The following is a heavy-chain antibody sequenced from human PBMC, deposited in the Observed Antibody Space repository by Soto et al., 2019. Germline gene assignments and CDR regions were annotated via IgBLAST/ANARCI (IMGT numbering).Heavy chain of an antibody. Sequence: QVQLVESGGGVVQPGRSLRLSCAASGFTFSSYGMHWVRQAPGKGLEWVAVISYDGSNKYYADSVKGRFTISRDNSKNTLYLQMNSLRAEDTAVYYCAKDGDSSSRGASDWGQGTLVTVSS. V-gene: IGHV3-30*18. D-gene: IGHD6-13*01. J-gene: IGHJ4*02. CDR3: AKDGDSSSRGASD. CDR1: GFTFSSYG. CDR2: ISYDGSNK.